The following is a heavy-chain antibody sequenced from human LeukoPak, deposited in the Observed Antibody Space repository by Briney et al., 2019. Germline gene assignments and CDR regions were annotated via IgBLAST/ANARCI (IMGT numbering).Heavy chain of an antibody. Sequence: GGSLRLSCAASGFTFSSYGMHWVRQAPGKGLEWVAVIWYDGSNKYYADSVKGRFTISRDNSKNTLYLQMNSLRAEDTAVYYCARDLGYSYEYYYYGMDVWGQGTTVTVSS. V-gene: IGHV3-33*01. CDR3: ARDLGYSYEYYYYGMDV. CDR1: GFTFSSYG. J-gene: IGHJ6*02. D-gene: IGHD5-18*01. CDR2: IWYDGSNK.